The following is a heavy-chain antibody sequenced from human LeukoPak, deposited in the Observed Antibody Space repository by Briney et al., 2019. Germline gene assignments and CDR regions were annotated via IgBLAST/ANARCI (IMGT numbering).Heavy chain of an antibody. D-gene: IGHD1-26*01. Sequence: ASVKVSCKASGYTFTGHYIHWGRQAPGEGLEWMGGINPDSGDTNYAQTFEGRVTMTRDTSISTASLDLSKLRSDDTAVYYCARESIRIVGAAKVKFFDYWGQGTLLTVSS. V-gene: IGHV1-2*02. J-gene: IGHJ4*02. CDR3: ARESIRIVGAAKVKFFDY. CDR2: INPDSGDT. CDR1: GYTFTGHY.